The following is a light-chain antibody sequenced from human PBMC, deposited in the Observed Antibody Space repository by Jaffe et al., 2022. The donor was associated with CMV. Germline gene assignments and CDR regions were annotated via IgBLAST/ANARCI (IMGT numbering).Light chain of an antibody. Sequence: DIQMTQSPSTLSASVGDRVTITCRASQSINSRLAWYQQKPGKAPNLLIYKASSLERGVPSRFSGSGSGTEFTLTISSLQPDDFATYYCQQYGSYWTFGQGTKVEIK. CDR3: QQYGSYWT. J-gene: IGKJ1*01. CDR1: QSINSR. V-gene: IGKV1-5*03. CDR2: KAS.